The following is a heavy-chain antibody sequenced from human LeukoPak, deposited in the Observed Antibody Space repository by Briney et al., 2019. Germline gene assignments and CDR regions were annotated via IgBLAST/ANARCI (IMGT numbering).Heavy chain of an antibody. CDR3: ARDHNYAFDN. CDR1: GFTFSDYS. CDR2: IGISSGNT. J-gene: IGHJ4*02. V-gene: IGHV3-48*04. Sequence: GGSLRPSCAASGFTFSDYSMNWVRQAPGKGLEWISYIGISSGNTKFAGSVKGRFTISGDNAKNSLYLQMNSLRVEDTAVYYCARDHNYAFDNWGQGTLVTVSS. D-gene: IGHD1-1*01.